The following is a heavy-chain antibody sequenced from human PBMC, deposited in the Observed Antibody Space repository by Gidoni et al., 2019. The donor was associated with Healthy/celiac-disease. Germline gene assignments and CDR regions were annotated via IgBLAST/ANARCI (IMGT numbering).Heavy chain of an antibody. CDR2: INAGNGNT. J-gene: IGHJ4*02. Sequence: QVQLVQSGAEVKKPGASVKVSCKASGYTFPSYAMHWVRQAPGQRLEWMGWINAGNGNTKYSQKFQGRVTITRDTSASTAYMELSSLRSEDTAVYYCARDMYEVVVTAILDYWGQGTLVTVSS. CDR3: ARDMYEVVVTAILDY. D-gene: IGHD2-21*02. V-gene: IGHV1-3*01. CDR1: GYTFPSYA.